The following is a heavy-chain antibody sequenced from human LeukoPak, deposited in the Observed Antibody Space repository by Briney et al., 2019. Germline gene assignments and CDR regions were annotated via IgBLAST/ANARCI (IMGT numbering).Heavy chain of an antibody. Sequence: SETLSLTCTVSGDFITAYYWSWIRQPPGKGLEWIGYVYYSGSTEYNPSLRSRVTISLEMSKHQFSLNLTSVTPADTAVYYCASNTGTVFDYWGQGTLVTVSS. V-gene: IGHV4-59*01. CDR1: GDFITAYY. CDR3: ASNTGTVFDY. J-gene: IGHJ4*02. D-gene: IGHD1-7*01. CDR2: VYYSGST.